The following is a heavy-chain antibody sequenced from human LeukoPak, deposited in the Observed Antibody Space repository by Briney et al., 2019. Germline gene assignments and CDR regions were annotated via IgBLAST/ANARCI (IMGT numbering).Heavy chain of an antibody. D-gene: IGHD6-19*01. J-gene: IGHJ4*02. CDR1: GFTFSSHG. Sequence: GGSLRLSCAASGFTFSSHGMHWVRQAPGQGLEWVAFIRYDGSNKYYADSVKGRFTISRDNSKNTLYLQMNSLRAEDTAVYYCAKDLRTSSGWYYFDYWGQGTLVTVSS. CDR2: IRYDGSNK. CDR3: AKDLRTSSGWYYFDY. V-gene: IGHV3-30*02.